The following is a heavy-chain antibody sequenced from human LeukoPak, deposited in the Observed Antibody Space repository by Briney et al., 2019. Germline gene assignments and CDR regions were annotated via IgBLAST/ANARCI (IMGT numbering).Heavy chain of an antibody. CDR1: GFTFSSYA. Sequence: GGSLRLSCAASGFTFSSYAMSWVRQAAWKWLEWVSAISGSGGSTYYADSVKGRFTISRDNSKNTLYLQMNSLRAEDTAVYYCAKDPATYNSYGSVYWGQGTLVTVSS. J-gene: IGHJ4*02. CDR3: AKDPATYNSYGSVY. V-gene: IGHV3-23*01. D-gene: IGHD5-18*01. CDR2: ISGSGGST.